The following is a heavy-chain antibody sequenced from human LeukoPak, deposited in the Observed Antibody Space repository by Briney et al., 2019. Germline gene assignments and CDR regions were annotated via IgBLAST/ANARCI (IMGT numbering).Heavy chain of an antibody. CDR3: AREVDYAARFFDY. Sequence: GGSLRLSCAASGFTFSDYSMNWVRLAPGKGLEWGSSISGNNIYINYVDSVKGRFTISRDDAKNSLYLQMNSLRAEDTAVYYCAREVDYAARFFDYWGQGILVTVSS. J-gene: IGHJ4*02. CDR2: ISGNNIYI. D-gene: IGHD4-17*01. V-gene: IGHV3-21*01. CDR1: GFTFSDYS.